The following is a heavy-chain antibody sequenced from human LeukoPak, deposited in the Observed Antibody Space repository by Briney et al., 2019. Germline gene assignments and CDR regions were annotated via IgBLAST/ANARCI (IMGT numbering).Heavy chain of an antibody. CDR3: ATAELRLGELGYNWYFDL. D-gene: IGHD3-16*01. CDR1: GYTFTSYD. Sequence: ASVKVSCKASGYTFTSYDINWVRQATGQGLEWMGGFDPEDGETIYAQKFQGRVTMTEDTSTDTAYMELSSLRSEDTAVYYCATAELRLGELGYNWYFDLWGRGTLVTVSS. CDR2: FDPEDGET. V-gene: IGHV1-24*01. J-gene: IGHJ2*01.